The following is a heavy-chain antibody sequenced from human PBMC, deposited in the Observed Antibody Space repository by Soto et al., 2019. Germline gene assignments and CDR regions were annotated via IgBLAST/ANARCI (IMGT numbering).Heavy chain of an antibody. D-gene: IGHD3-3*01. CDR1: GGSISSYY. V-gene: IGHV4-4*07. CDR2: IYTSGST. Sequence: PSETLSLTCTVSGGSISSYYWSWIRQPAGKGLEWIGRIYTSGSTNYNPSLKSRVTMSVDTSKNQFSLKLSSVTAADTAVYYCARDSFAYYDFWSGYLTHEPYYYYGMDVWGQGTTVTVSS. J-gene: IGHJ6*02. CDR3: ARDSFAYYDFWSGYLTHEPYYYYGMDV.